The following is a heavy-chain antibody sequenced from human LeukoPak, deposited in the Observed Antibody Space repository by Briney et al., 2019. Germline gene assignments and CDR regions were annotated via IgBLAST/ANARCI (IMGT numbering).Heavy chain of an antibody. CDR3: AKDLEFYYYGSGSYLYYYGMDV. D-gene: IGHD3-10*01. J-gene: IGHJ6*02. Sequence: SGGSLRLSCAASGFTFSSYGMHWVRQAPGKGLEWVAVISYDGSNKYYADSVKGRFTISRDNSKNTLYLQMNSLRAEDTAVYYCAKDLEFYYYGSGSYLYYYGMDVWGQGTTVTVSS. V-gene: IGHV3-30*18. CDR2: ISYDGSNK. CDR1: GFTFSSYG.